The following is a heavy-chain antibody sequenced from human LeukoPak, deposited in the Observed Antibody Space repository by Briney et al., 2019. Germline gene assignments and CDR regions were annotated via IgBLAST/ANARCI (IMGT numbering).Heavy chain of an antibody. CDR3: ARDIRGGLRLTGTHWFDP. J-gene: IGHJ5*02. D-gene: IGHD5-12*01. CDR2: IYHSGST. V-gene: IGHV4-38-2*02. Sequence: SETLSLTCTVSGYSISSGYYWGWIRQPPGKGLEWIGSIYHSGSTYYNPSLKSRVTISVDTSKNQFSLKLSSVTAADTAVYYCARDIRGGLRLTGTHWFDPWGQGTLVTVSS. CDR1: GYSISSGYY.